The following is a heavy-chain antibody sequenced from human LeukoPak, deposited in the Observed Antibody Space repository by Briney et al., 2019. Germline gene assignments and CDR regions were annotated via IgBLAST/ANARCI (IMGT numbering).Heavy chain of an antibody. Sequence: GGSLRLSCVVSGXTFAVYAMHWVRQVPGKGLEWVSFISDDVGITHYADSVRGRFTISRDNTKNTLYVQMSSLRSADTAFYYCARAALPTINNWFDPWGQGTLVTVSS. CDR1: GXTFAVYA. V-gene: IGHV3-43*02. CDR2: ISDDVGIT. D-gene: IGHD1-26*01. CDR3: ARAALPTINNWFDP. J-gene: IGHJ5*02.